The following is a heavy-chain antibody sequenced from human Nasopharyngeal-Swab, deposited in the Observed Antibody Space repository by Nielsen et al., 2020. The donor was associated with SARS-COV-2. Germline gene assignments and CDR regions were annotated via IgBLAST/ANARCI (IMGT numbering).Heavy chain of an antibody. Sequence: ASVKVSCKASGYTFTSYAMHWVRQAPGQRLEWMGWVNAGNGNTKYSQKFQGRVTITRDTSASTAYMELSSLRSEDTAVYYCARWRVGGSYSGYYYYYMDVWDKGTTVTVSS. CDR2: VNAGNGNT. J-gene: IGHJ6*03. D-gene: IGHD1-26*01. V-gene: IGHV1-3*01. CDR3: ARWRVGGSYSGYYYYYMDV. CDR1: GYTFTSYA.